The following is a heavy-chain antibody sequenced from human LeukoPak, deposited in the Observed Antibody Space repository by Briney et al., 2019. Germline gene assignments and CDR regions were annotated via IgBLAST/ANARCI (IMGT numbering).Heavy chain of an antibody. CDR2: INHSGST. CDR3: ARRSGYSSGYFDY. Sequence: SETLSLTCTVSGYSISTGYYWDWIRQPPGKGLEWIGEINHSGSTNYNPSLKSRVTISVDTSKNQFSLKLSSVTAADTAVYYCARRSGYSSGYFDYWGQGTLVTVSS. CDR1: GYSISTGYY. J-gene: IGHJ4*02. V-gene: IGHV4-38-2*02. D-gene: IGHD3-22*01.